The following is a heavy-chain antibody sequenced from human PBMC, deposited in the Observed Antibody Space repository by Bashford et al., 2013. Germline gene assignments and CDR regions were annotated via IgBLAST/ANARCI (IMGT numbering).Heavy chain of an antibody. CDR1: GYTFTDHY. D-gene: IGHD2-21*02. Sequence: ASVKVSCKASGYTFTDHYLHWVRQAPGQGLEWMGWVNPDNGGTNQAQTFQGRVTMTRDTSISTAYMELTGLTSDDTAVYYCARGPAYCGGDCYSNYWGQGTLVTVSS. J-gene: IGHJ4*02. CDR3: ARGPAYCGGDCYSNY. CDR2: VNPDNGGT. V-gene: IGHV1-2*02.